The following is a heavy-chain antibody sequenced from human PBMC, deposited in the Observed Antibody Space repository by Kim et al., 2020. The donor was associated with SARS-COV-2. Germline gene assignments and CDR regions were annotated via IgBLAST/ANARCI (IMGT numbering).Heavy chain of an antibody. CDR1: GFTFSSYG. CDR3: AKGPYRGVAGTLDY. J-gene: IGHJ4*02. D-gene: IGHD6-19*01. Sequence: GGSLRLSCAASGFTFSSYGMHWVRQAPGKGLEWVAVISYDGSNKYYADSVKGRFTISRDNSKNTLYLQMNSLRAEDTAVYYCAKGPYRGVAGTLDYWGQG. V-gene: IGHV3-30*18. CDR2: ISYDGSNK.